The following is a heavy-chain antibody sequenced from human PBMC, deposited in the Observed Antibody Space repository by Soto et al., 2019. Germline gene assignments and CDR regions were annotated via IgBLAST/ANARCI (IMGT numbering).Heavy chain of an antibody. CDR3: AKDHSYYGSGLNWFDP. Sequence: PGGSLRLSCAASGFTFSSYGMHWVRQAPGKGLEWVAVISYDGSNKYYADSVKGRFTISRDNSKNTLYLQMNSLRAEDTAVYYCAKDHSYYGSGLNWFDPWGQGTLVTVS. V-gene: IGHV3-30*18. CDR2: ISYDGSNK. D-gene: IGHD3-10*01. CDR1: GFTFSSYG. J-gene: IGHJ5*02.